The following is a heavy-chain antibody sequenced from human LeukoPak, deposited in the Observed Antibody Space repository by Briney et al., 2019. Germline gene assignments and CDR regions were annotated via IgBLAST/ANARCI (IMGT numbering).Heavy chain of an antibody. CDR2: INGDGSYT. Sequence: PGGSLRLSCAASGITFSSYNMNWVRLGPGNGPVWVSRINGDGSYTNYADSVKGRFTISRDNAKNTLFLQMNSLRAEDTAMYFCVRDGRNWLWGQGTLVTVSS. V-gene: IGHV3-74*01. CDR1: GITFSSYN. CDR3: VRDGRNWL. J-gene: IGHJ4*02. D-gene: IGHD1-1*01.